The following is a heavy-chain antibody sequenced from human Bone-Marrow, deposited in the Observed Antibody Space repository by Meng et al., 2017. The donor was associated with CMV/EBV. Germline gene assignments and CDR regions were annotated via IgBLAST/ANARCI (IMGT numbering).Heavy chain of an antibody. CDR1: GFTFSSYA. Sequence: GFTFSSYAMSWVRQAPGKGLEWVSAISGSGGSTYYADSVKGRFTISRDNSKNMLYLQMNSLRAEDTAVYYCAKGDGPRSWWGITFDYWGQGTLVTVSS. CDR2: ISGSGGST. D-gene: IGHD6-13*01. J-gene: IGHJ4*02. CDR3: AKGDGPRSWWGITFDY. V-gene: IGHV3-23*01.